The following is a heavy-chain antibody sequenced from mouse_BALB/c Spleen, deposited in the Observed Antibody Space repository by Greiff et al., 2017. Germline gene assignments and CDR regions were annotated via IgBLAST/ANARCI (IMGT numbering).Heavy chain of an antibody. CDR2: ISSGSSTI. CDR3: ARVRYDRYAMDY. D-gene: IGHD2-14*01. CDR1: GFTFSSFG. Sequence: EVMLVESGGGLVQPGGSRKLSCAASGFTFSSFGMHWVRQAPEKGLEWVAYISSGSSTIYYADTVKGRFTISRDNPKNTLCLQMTSLRSEDTAMYYCARVRYDRYAMDYWGQGTSVTVSS. V-gene: IGHV5-17*02. J-gene: IGHJ4*01.